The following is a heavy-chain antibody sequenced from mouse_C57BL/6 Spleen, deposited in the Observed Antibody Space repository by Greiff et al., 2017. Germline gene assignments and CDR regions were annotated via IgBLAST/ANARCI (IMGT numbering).Heavy chain of an antibody. J-gene: IGHJ2*01. D-gene: IGHD1-1*01. CDR3: ARWNYYGSYYFDY. V-gene: IGHV5-17*01. CDR2: ISSGSSTI. CDR1: GFTFSDYG. Sequence: EVKLMESGGGLVKPGGSLKLSCAASGFTFSDYGMHWVRQAPEKGLEWVAYISSGSSTIYYADTVKGRFTISRDNAKNTLFLQMTSLRSEDTAMYYCARWNYYGSYYFDYWGQGTTLTVSS.